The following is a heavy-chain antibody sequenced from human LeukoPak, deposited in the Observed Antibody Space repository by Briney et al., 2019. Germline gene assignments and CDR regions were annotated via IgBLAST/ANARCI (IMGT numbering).Heavy chain of an antibody. D-gene: IGHD5-24*01. CDR2: IGSSSSYI. J-gene: IGHJ4*02. V-gene: IGHV3-21*01. Sequence: GGSLRLSCAASGFTFSSYSMNWVRQAPGKGLEWVSSIGSSSSYIYYADSVKGRFTISRDNAKNSLYLQMNSLRAEDTAVYYCARDLEMATIPFDYWGQGTLVTVSS. CDR1: GFTFSSYS. CDR3: ARDLEMATIPFDY.